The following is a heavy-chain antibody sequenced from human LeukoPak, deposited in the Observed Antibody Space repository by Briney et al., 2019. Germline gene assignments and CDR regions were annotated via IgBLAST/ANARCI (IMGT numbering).Heavy chain of an antibody. CDR2: ITTSDGNT. Sequence: GGSLRLSCAASGFTFSSYTMSWVRQAPGKGLEWVSTITTSDGNTYYADSVKGRFTVSRDNSKNTLYLQMNSLRAEDTAVYYCARDLTAYSGSYGYWGQGTLVTVSS. CDR3: ARDLTAYSGSYGY. V-gene: IGHV3-23*01. D-gene: IGHD1-26*01. CDR1: GFTFSSYT. J-gene: IGHJ4*02.